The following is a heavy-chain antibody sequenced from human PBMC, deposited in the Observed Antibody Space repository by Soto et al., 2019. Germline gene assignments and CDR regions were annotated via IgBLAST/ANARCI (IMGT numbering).Heavy chain of an antibody. CDR2: IDPSGGVT. V-gene: IGHV1-46*01. CDR1: GYTFTKFH. CDR3: ARDVIGYDNYETIGYYFDH. J-gene: IGHJ4*02. Sequence: ASVKVSCKASGYTFTKFHIHWVRQAPGQGLDWMGMIDPSGGVTRDAQRFQGRITMTSDTSTSSVYMELRGLTSEDTAVYYCARDVIGYDNYETIGYYFDHWGPGTLVTVSS. D-gene: IGHD3-22*01.